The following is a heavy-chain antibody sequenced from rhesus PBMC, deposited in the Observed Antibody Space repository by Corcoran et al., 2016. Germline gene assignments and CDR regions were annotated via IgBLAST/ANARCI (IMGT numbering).Heavy chain of an antibody. D-gene: IGHD5-42*01. J-gene: IGHJ6*01. V-gene: IGHV4-173*01. CDR2: SYGGGESM. CDR3: AIRFGDVYFGLDS. CDR1: GGSISNNY. Sequence: QLQLQESGPGLVKPSETLSLTCAVSGGSISNNYWSWVRQAPGKGLEGIGRSYGGGESMDSNPSLKSRVTISTDTTKNQLSLNLRSVTAADTAVYYCAIRFGDVYFGLDSWGQGVVVTVSS.